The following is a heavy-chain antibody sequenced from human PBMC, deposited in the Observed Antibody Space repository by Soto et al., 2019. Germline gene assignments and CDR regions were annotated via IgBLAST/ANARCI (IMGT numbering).Heavy chain of an antibody. CDR3: AREGYSSSSDY. CDR1: GFTFSSYW. CDR2: IKQDGSEK. V-gene: IGHV3-7*01. D-gene: IGHD6-6*01. Sequence: GGSLRLSCAASGFTFSSYWMSWVRQAPGKGLEWVANIKQDGSEKYYVDSVKGRFTISRDNAKILLYLQMNSRRAEATAVYYCAREGYSSSSDYWGQGTLVTVSS. J-gene: IGHJ4*02.